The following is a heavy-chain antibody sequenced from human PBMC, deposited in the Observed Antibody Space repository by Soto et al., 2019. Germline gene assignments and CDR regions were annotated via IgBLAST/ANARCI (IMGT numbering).Heavy chain of an antibody. J-gene: IGHJ6*02. Sequence: GGSLRLSCAASGFTFSNFWMSWARPAPGKGLEWVANIKGDGSVTQYVASVEGRFTISRDNAKYSLYLQMNRLRVEDTALYDCVITDRSVRAMAVWGQGTTVTVSS. V-gene: IGHV3-7*01. D-gene: IGHD3-16*02. CDR3: VITDRSVRAMAV. CDR1: GFTFSNFW. CDR2: IKGDGSVT.